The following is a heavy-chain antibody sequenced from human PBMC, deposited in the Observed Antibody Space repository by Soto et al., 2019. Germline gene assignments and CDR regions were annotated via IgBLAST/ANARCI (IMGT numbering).Heavy chain of an antibody. D-gene: IGHD3-22*01. J-gene: IGHJ2*01. V-gene: IGHV1-24*01. CDR3: ATVYLIYDISGYPRRWYFDL. Sequence: GASVKVSCKVSGYALTELSMHWVRQAPGKGLEWMGGFDPEDGETIYAQKFQGRVTMTEDTSTDTAYMELSSLRSEDTAVYYCATVYLIYDISGYPRRWYFDLWGRSTLVPVSS. CDR1: GYALTELS. CDR2: FDPEDGET.